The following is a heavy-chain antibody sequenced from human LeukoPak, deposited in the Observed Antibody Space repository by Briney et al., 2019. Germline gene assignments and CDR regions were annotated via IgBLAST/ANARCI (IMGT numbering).Heavy chain of an antibody. CDR2: VYSGGDT. CDR1: GFSVSNNY. J-gene: IGHJ6*04. CDR3: ARDSTGASV. V-gene: IGHV3-53*01. Sequence: GGSLRLSCAASGFSVSNNYVSWVRQAPGKGLEWISAVYSGGDTYYIESVRGRFTISRDNSKNTFHLQMNGLTPEDTAIYYCARDSTGASVWGKGTTVTVSS. D-gene: IGHD1-14*01.